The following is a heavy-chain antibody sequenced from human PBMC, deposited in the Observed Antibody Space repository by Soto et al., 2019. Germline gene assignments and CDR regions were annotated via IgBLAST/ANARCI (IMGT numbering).Heavy chain of an antibody. Sequence: SVKVSCKASGGTFSSYAISWVRQAPGQGLEWMGGIIPIFGTANYAQKFQGRVTITADESTSTAYMELSSLRSEDTAVYYCARDYFGGYDRGVDYWGQGTLVTVSS. CDR3: ARDYFGGYDRGVDY. D-gene: IGHD5-12*01. CDR2: IIPIFGTA. J-gene: IGHJ4*02. V-gene: IGHV1-69*13. CDR1: GGTFSSYA.